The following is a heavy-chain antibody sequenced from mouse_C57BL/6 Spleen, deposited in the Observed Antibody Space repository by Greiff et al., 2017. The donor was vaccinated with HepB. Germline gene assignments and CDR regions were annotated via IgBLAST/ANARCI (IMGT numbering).Heavy chain of an antibody. Sequence: EVKLVESGGGLVKPGGSLKLSCAASGFTFSSYAMSWVRQTPEKRLEWVATISDGGSYTYYTDNVKGRFTISRDNAKNNLYLQMSHLKSEDTAMYYYSKAYYSNYGFAYWGQGTLVTVSA. CDR3: SKAYYSNYGFAY. CDR1: GFTFSSYA. CDR2: ISDGGSYT. V-gene: IGHV5-4*03. D-gene: IGHD2-5*01. J-gene: IGHJ3*01.